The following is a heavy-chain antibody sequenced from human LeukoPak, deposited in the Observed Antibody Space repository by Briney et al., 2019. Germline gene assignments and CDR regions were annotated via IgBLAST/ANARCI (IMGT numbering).Heavy chain of an antibody. CDR3: AKDQGRDGYNFSLDY. J-gene: IGHJ4*02. CDR2: ISYDGSNK. CDR1: GFTFSSYG. V-gene: IGHV3-30*18. D-gene: IGHD5-24*01. Sequence: GGSLRLSCAASGFTFSSYGMHWVRQAPGKGLEWVAVISYDGSNKYYADSVKGRFTISRDNSKSTLYLQMNSLRAEDTAVYYCAKDQGRDGYNFSLDYWGQGTLVTVSS.